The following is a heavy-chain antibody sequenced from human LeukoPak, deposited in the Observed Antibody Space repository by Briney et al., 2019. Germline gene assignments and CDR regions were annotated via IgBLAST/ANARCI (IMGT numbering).Heavy chain of an antibody. CDR1: GGTFSSYA. Sequence: ASVKVSCKASGGTFSSYAISWVRQAPGQGLEWMGGIIPIFGTANYAQKFQGRVTITADESTSTAYMELSSLISEDTAVYYCASGDTAMGSGAFDIWGQGTMVTVSS. CDR2: IIPIFGTA. D-gene: IGHD5-18*01. V-gene: IGHV1-69*13. CDR3: ASGDTAMGSGAFDI. J-gene: IGHJ3*02.